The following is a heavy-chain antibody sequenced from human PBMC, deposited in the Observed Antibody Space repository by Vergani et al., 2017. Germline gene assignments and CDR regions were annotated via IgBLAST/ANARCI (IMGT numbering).Heavy chain of an antibody. CDR3: AKGTSSGWPNYYYGMDV. CDR1: GFTFSSYA. J-gene: IGHJ6*02. V-gene: IGHV3-23*01. Sequence: EVQLLESGGGLVQPGGSLRLSCAASGFTFSSYAMSWVRQAPGKGLEWVSAISGSGGSTDYADSVKGRFTISRDNSKNTLYLQMNSLRAEDTAVYYCAKGTSSGWPNYYYGMDVWGQGTTVTVSS. CDR2: ISGSGGST. D-gene: IGHD6-19*01.